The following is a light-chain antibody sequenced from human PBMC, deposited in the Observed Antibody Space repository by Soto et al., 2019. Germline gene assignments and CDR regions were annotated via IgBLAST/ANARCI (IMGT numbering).Light chain of an antibody. CDR3: SSYTSSGTL. CDR2: DDT. V-gene: IGLV2-14*01. Sequence: QSVLTQPASVSGFPGQSITISCTGTSGDDGGYKYVCWYQQHPGKAHKVMIYDDTNRPSGGSNRFSGSKSGNTASLFISWLLAVDEADYYCSSYTSSGTLFGTGTKVTVL. J-gene: IGLJ1*01. CDR1: SGDDGGYKY.